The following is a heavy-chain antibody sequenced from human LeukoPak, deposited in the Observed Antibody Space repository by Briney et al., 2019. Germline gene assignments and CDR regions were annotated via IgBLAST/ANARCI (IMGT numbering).Heavy chain of an antibody. CDR3: TRAFLYSSSSTFDY. V-gene: IGHV6-1*01. J-gene: IGHJ4*02. Sequence: SQTLSLTCAVSGDSVSSNSATWNWIRQSPSRGLEWLGRTYYRSKWFNDYAVSVKSRITINPDTSENQFSLQLNSVTPEDTAVYYCTRAFLYSSSSTFDYWGQGTLVTVSS. D-gene: IGHD6-13*01. CDR1: GDSVSSNSAT. CDR2: TYYRSKWFN.